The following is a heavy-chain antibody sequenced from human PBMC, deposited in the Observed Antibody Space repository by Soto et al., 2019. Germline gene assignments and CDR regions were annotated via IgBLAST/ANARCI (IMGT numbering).Heavy chain of an antibody. V-gene: IGHV1-18*01. Sequence: QVQLVQSGAEVKKPGASVKVSCKASGYTFTTYDVSWVRQAPGQGLEWMGWISAYNGNTNYAQRLQGRVTMTTDTSTSTAYMELRGLRSDDTAVYYCVRVGVAARRAYGAFDIWGQGTMVTVSS. CDR3: VRVGVAARRAYGAFDI. CDR2: ISAYNGNT. CDR1: GYTFTTYD. J-gene: IGHJ3*02. D-gene: IGHD5-12*01.